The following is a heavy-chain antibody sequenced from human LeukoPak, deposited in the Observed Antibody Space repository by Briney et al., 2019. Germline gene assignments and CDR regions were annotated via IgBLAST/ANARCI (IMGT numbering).Heavy chain of an antibody. CDR1: EFSVGSNY. J-gene: IGHJ4*02. CDR2: IYSGGST. CDR3: ARVQYHTVDY. Sequence: GGSLRLSCAASEFSVGSNYMTWVRQAPGKGLEWVSLIYSGGSTYYADSVKGRFTISRDNSKNTLYLQMNSLRAEDTAVYYCARVQYHTVDYWGQGTLVTVSS. D-gene: IGHD2-2*02. V-gene: IGHV3-66*01.